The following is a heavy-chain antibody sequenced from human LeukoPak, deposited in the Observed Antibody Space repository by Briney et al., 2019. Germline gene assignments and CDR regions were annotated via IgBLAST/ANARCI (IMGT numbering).Heavy chain of an antibody. V-gene: IGHV3-74*01. CDR1: GFTFSSYS. D-gene: IGHD3-10*01. CDR2: INVEGTTT. CDR3: TRGGEEPFDY. J-gene: IGHJ4*02. Sequence: GSLRLSCAASGFTFSSYSMNWVRQAPGKGLVWVSRINVEGTTTTYADSVEGRFTISRDENTLYLQMNHLRVDDTAVYYCTRGGEEPFDYWGQGTLVTVSS.